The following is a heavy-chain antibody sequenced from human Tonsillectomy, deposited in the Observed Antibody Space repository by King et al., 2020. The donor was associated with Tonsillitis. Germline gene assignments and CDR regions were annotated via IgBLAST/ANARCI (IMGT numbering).Heavy chain of an antibody. Sequence: VQLQQWGAGLLKPSETLSLTCAVYGGSFSGYYWSWIRQSPGKGLEWIGEINNSGSTNYNPSLKSRVTISVDTSKNQFSLKLSSVTAADTAVYYCAREKGMAKLRGFDYWGQGTLVTVSS. CDR2: INNSGST. V-gene: IGHV4-34*01. CDR3: AREKGMAKLRGFDY. D-gene: IGHD5-24*01. J-gene: IGHJ4*02. CDR1: GGSFSGYY.